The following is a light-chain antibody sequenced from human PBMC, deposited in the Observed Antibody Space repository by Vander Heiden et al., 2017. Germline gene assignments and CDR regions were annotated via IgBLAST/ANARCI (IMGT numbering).Light chain of an antibody. CDR2: WAS. V-gene: IGKV4-1*01. CDR3: QQYYSTPPT. J-gene: IGKJ1*01. Sequence: DIVMTQSPDSPSVSLGERATINCKSSQSVLYSSNNKNYLAWYQQKPGQPPKLLIYWASTRDSGVPDRFSGSGSGTDFTLTISSLQAEDVAVYYCQQYYSTPPTFGQGTKVEIK. CDR1: QSVLYSSNNKNY.